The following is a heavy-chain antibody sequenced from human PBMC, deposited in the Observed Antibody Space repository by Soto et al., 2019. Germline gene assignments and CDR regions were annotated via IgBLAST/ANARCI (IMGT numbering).Heavy chain of an antibody. CDR2: IYWDDDK. J-gene: IGHJ4*02. Sequence: QITLKESGPALVKPTQTLTLTCTFSGFSLSTRGVGVGWIRQPPGKALEWLALIYWDDDKRYNPSLKSRLTITKETSKNQVVLKMTNLDPVDTATYFCAHFRYFGSGSQSRYFDYWGQGSLVTVSS. CDR1: GFSLSTRGVG. V-gene: IGHV2-5*02. CDR3: AHFRYFGSGSQSRYFDY. D-gene: IGHD3-10*01.